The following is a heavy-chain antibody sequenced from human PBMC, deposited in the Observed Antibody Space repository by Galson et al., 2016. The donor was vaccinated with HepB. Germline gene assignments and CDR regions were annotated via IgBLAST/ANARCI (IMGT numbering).Heavy chain of an antibody. J-gene: IGHJ4*02. Sequence: SLRLSCAASGFTFSSYSLNWVRQAPGKGLEWVSYISSSSSNIHYADSVKGRFTISRDNAKKSLYLQMNSLRDEDTAVYYCARVSSGSTRGWRPFDYWGQGTLVTVSS. CDR1: GFTFSSYS. CDR2: ISSSSSNI. V-gene: IGHV3-48*02. D-gene: IGHD1-26*01. CDR3: ARVSSGSTRGWRPFDY.